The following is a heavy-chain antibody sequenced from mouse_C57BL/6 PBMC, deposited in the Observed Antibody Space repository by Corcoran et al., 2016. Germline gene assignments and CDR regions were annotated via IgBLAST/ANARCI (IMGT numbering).Heavy chain of an antibody. CDR3: ARDGNYGGFYAMDY. J-gene: IGHJ4*01. CDR1: GYTFTTYG. CDR2: INTYSGVP. D-gene: IGHD2-1*01. Sequence: QIQLVQSGPELKKPGETVKISCKASGYTFTTYGMSWVKQAPGKGLKWMGWINTYSGVPTYADDFKGRFAFSLETSASTAYLQINNLKNEDTATYFCARDGNYGGFYAMDYWGQGTSVTVSS. V-gene: IGHV9-3*01.